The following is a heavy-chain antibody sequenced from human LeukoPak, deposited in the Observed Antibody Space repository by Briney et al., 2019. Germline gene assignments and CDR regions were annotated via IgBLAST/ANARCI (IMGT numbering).Heavy chain of an antibody. D-gene: IGHD6-6*01. J-gene: IGHJ6*02. CDR2: ISGSGGST. V-gene: IGHV3-23*01. CDR1: GFTFSSYA. Sequence: GGSLRLSCAASGFTFSSYAMSWVRQAPGKGLEWVSAISGSGGSTYYADSVKGRFTISRDNSKNTLYLQMNSLRAEDTAVYYCATNLYSSSSRFGMDVWGQGTTVTVSS. CDR3: ATNLYSSSSRFGMDV.